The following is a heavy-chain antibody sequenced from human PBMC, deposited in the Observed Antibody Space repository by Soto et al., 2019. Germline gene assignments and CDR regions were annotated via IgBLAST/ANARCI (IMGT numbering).Heavy chain of an antibody. J-gene: IGHJ4*02. CDR3: ASSTRGGQRWDFDY. CDR2: IIPIFGTA. D-gene: IGHD1-26*01. V-gene: IGHV1-69*13. CDR1: GGTSSSYA. Sequence: WASVKVSCKASGGTSSSYAISWVRQAPGQGLEWMGGIIPIFGTANYAQKFQGRVTITADESTSTAYMELSSLRSEDTAVYYCASSTRGGQRWDFDYWGQGTLVTVSS.